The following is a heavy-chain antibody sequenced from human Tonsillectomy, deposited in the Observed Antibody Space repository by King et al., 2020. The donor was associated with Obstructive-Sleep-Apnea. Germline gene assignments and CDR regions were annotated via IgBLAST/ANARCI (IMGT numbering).Heavy chain of an antibody. CDR3: ARDLGGSYFLGY. CDR1: GGSISSGGYS. D-gene: IGHD1-26*01. Sequence: QLQESGPGLVKPSQTLSLTCAVSGGSISSGGYSWSWIRQPPGKGLEWIGYIYYSGSTYYNPSLKSRVTISVDTSKNQFSLKLSSVTAADTAVYYCARDLGGSYFLGYWGQGTLVTVSS. CDR2: IYYSGST. J-gene: IGHJ4*02. V-gene: IGHV4-30-4*07.